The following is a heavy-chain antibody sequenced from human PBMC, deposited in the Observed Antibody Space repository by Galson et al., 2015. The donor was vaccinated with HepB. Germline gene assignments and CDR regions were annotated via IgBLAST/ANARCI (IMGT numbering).Heavy chain of an antibody. CDR3: ARGQWTAPGAWYYFDY. Sequence: QSGAEVKKPGESLKISCKGSGYSFTSYWIGWVRQMPGKGLEWMGIIYPGDSDTRYSPSFQGQVTISADKSISTAYLQWSSLKDSDTAMYYCARGQWTAPGAWYYFDYWGQGTLVTVSS. V-gene: IGHV5-51*01. CDR1: GYSFTSYW. CDR2: IYPGDSDT. D-gene: IGHD6-19*01. J-gene: IGHJ4*02.